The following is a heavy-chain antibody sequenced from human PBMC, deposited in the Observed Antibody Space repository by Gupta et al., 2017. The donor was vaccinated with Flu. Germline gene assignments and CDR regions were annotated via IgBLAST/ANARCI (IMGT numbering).Heavy chain of an antibody. D-gene: IGHD2-2*01. CDR3: ARTKCSSTSCYVAEGWFDP. J-gene: IGHJ5*02. CDR2: IIPIFGTA. V-gene: IGHV1-69*01. Sequence: GLEWMGGIIPIFGTANYAQKFQGRVTITADESTSTAYMELSSLRSEDTAVYYCARTKCSSTSCYVAEGWFDPWGQGTLVTVSS.